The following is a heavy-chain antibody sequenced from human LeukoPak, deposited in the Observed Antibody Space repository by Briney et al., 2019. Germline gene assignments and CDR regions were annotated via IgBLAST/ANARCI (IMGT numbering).Heavy chain of an antibody. D-gene: IGHD4-23*01. CDR3: ATELRWKDH. CDR2: MKPNSGNT. CDR1: GYTFTNYD. J-gene: IGHJ4*02. V-gene: IGHV1-8*01. Sequence: ASVKVSCKASGYTFTNYDINWVRQASGQGLEWMGYMKPNSGNTGYAQKFQGRVTITRDTAIITAYMELSSLTSEDTAVYYCATELRWKDHWGQGTLVTVSS.